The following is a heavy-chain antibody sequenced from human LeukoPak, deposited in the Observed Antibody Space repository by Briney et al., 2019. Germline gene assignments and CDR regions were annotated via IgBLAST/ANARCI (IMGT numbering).Heavy chain of an antibody. Sequence: GESLKISCKGSGYSFTSYWIGWVRQMPGKGLEWMGIIYPGDSDTRYSPSFQGQVTISADKSISTAYLQWSSLEASDTAMYYCATRHYGDYQFDSQFDYWGQGTLVTVSS. CDR3: ATRHYGDYQFDSQFDY. V-gene: IGHV5-51*01. CDR2: IYPGDSDT. CDR1: GYSFTSYW. J-gene: IGHJ4*02. D-gene: IGHD4-17*01.